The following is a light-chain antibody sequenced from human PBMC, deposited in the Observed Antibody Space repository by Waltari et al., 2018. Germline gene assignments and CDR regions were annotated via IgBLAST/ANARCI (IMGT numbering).Light chain of an antibody. CDR3: QQYNDWST. CDR2: DAS. CDR1: QGIRDW. J-gene: IGKJ2*01. Sequence: DIQMTQSPSTLSASVGDRVTITCRASQGIRDWLAWYQQKPGKAPKLLIYDASNLESGVPSRFSGSGSGTEFTLTISSLQPDDFATYYCQQYNDWSTFGQGTKLEI. V-gene: IGKV1-5*01.